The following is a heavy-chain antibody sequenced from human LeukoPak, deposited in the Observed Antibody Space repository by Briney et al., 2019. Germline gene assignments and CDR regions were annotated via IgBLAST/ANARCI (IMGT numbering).Heavy chain of an antibody. J-gene: IGHJ4*02. Sequence: SETLSLTSTVSGDSISSHFYYWGWIRQPPGKGLEWIGSIYNSVSTFYNPSLKSRVTISVDTSKNHFSLRLTSVNVADTAVYYCARNSSSGWFDFWGQGILVTVSS. CDR2: IYNSVST. CDR1: GDSISSHFYY. CDR3: ARNSSSGWFDF. V-gene: IGHV4-39*02. D-gene: IGHD6-19*01.